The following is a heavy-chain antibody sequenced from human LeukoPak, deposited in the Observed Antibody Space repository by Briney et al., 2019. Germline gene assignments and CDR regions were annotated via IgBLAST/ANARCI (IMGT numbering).Heavy chain of an antibody. D-gene: IGHD2-21*01. CDR1: GFTVSNNY. J-gene: IGHJ5*02. CDR3: ARDRVSLIFDP. CDR2: IYSGGTT. V-gene: IGHV3-53*01. Sequence: GGSLRLSCATSGFTVSNNYMSWVRQAPGKGLEWVSVIYSGGTTYYADSVKGRFTISRDNSKNTLYLQMNSLRAEDTAVYYCARDRVSLIFDPWGQGTLVTASS.